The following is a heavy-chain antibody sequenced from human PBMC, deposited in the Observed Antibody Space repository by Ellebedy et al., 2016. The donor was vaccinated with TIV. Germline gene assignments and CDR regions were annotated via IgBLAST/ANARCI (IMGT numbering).Heavy chain of an antibody. Sequence: LRLSCTVSGGSISSGGYYWSWIRQHPGKGLEWIGYISYSGSAYYNPSLKSRVTISVDTSQNHFSLELSSVTAADTAVYYCASGGVYTYFFDYWGQGTLVTVSS. V-gene: IGHV4-31*03. CDR1: GGSISSGGYY. CDR2: ISYSGSA. CDR3: ASGGVYTYFFDY. J-gene: IGHJ4*02. D-gene: IGHD2-8*01.